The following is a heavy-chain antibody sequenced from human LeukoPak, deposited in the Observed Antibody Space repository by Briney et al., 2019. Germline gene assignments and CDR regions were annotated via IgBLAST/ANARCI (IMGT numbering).Heavy chain of an antibody. V-gene: IGHV1-69*04. CDR1: GGTFSSYA. CDR2: IIPILGIA. CDR3: ARGDSSSWYADY. J-gene: IGHJ4*02. D-gene: IGHD6-13*01. Sequence: SVKVSCKASGGTFSSYAISWVRQAPGQGLAWMGRIIPILGIANYAQKFQGRVTITADKSTSTAYMELSSLRSEDTAVYYCARGDSSSWYADYWGQGTLVTVSS.